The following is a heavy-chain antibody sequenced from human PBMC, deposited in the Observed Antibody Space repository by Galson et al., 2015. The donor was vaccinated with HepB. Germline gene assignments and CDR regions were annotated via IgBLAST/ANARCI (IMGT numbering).Heavy chain of an antibody. Sequence: SVKVSCKASGYTFSNYAMNWVRQAPGQGLEWMGWINTNTGNPTYAQGFTGRFVFSLDTSVSTAYLEISSLKAEDSAVYYCARDFPYTTGAYDKWGQGTLVTVSS. V-gene: IGHV7-4-1*02. J-gene: IGHJ4*02. D-gene: IGHD1-1*01. CDR3: ARDFPYTTGAYDK. CDR2: INTNTGNP. CDR1: GYTFSNYA.